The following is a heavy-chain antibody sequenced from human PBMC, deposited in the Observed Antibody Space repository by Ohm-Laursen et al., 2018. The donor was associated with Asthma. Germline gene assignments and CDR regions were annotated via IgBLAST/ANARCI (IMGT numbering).Heavy chain of an antibody. J-gene: IGHJ4*02. V-gene: IGHV4-31*03. CDR2: IYYSGNT. CDR1: GDSISSGNNY. Sequence: SDTLSLTCTVSGDSISSGNNYWSWIRQHPAKGLEWIGYIYYSGNTYSNPSLRSRVAISVDTSTNQFSLNLTSVTAADTAVYYCARGSFYYESTGYYFFDHWGQGALVTVSS. CDR3: ARGSFYYESTGYYFFDH. D-gene: IGHD3-22*01.